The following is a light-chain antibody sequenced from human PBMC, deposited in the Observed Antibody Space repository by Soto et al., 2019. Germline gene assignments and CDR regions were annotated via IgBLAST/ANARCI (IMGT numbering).Light chain of an antibody. CDR3: QQGDSFPFT. Sequence: DIQMTQSPSSVSASVGDEVTITCRASQDISSWVAWYQQKPGKAPKLLISAASTLQSGVPRRFSGSGSGTDFTLIIRSLQPEDFATYFCQQGDSFPFTFGGGNKVEIK. V-gene: IGKV1-12*01. CDR1: QDISSW. J-gene: IGKJ4*01. CDR2: AAS.